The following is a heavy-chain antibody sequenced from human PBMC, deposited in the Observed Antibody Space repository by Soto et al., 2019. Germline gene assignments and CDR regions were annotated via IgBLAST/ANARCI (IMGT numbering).Heavy chain of an antibody. Sequence: GESLKISCKGSGYNFITDWISWVRQMPGKGLEWMGRIDPTDSYTKYSPSFEAHVTISADKSISTAYLQWSSLKASDSAVYYCARLSRASFALDVWGQGTTDTVSS. D-gene: IGHD3-16*01. CDR1: GYNFITDW. CDR2: IDPTDSYT. V-gene: IGHV5-10-1*01. J-gene: IGHJ6*02. CDR3: ARLSRASFALDV.